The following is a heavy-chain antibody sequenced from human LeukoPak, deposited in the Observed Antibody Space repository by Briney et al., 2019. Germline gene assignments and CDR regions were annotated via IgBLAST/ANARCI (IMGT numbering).Heavy chain of an antibody. Sequence: PGRSLRLSCAASGFTFSSYGMHWVRQAPGKGLEWVAVISYDGSNKYYADSVKGRFTISRDNSKNTLYLQMNSLRAEDTAVYYCAKDSSSSTSCLDYWSQGTLVTVSS. CDR3: AKDSSSSTSCLDY. V-gene: IGHV3-30*18. CDR2: ISYDGSNK. D-gene: IGHD2-2*01. J-gene: IGHJ4*02. CDR1: GFTFSSYG.